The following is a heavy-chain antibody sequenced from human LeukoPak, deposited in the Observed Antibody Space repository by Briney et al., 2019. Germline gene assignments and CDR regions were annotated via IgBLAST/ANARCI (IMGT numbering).Heavy chain of an antibody. D-gene: IGHD6-13*01. V-gene: IGHV3-48*03. CDR2: ISSSGSTI. CDR1: GFTFSSYE. Sequence: PGGSLRLSCAASGFTFSSYEMNWVRQAPGKGLEWVSYISSSGSTIYYADSVKGRFTISRDNAKNSLYLQMNSLRAEDTAVYYCARVGPGLGSSWYGALNYWGQGTLVTVSS. CDR3: ARVGPGLGSSWYGALNY. J-gene: IGHJ4*02.